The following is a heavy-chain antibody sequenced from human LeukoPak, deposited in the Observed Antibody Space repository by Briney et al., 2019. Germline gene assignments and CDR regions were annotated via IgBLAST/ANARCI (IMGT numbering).Heavy chain of an antibody. Sequence: GASVKVSCKTSGYTFPSYNINWVRQPPGQRLEWMGGISTYSGNTNYAQKLQGRVTMTTDTSTNTGYMDLRGLRSDDTAVYYCARDRGIVGAKPIFDNWGQGTLVTVSS. V-gene: IGHV1-18*01. CDR1: GYTFPSYN. CDR3: ARDRGIVGAKPIFDN. CDR2: ISTYSGNT. J-gene: IGHJ4*02. D-gene: IGHD1-26*01.